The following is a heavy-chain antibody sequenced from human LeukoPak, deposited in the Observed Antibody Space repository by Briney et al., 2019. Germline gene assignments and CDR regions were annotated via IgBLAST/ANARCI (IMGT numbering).Heavy chain of an antibody. D-gene: IGHD3-3*01. CDR3: ARERKILLEWLFPSGSWFDP. CDR2: IYHSGST. Sequence: SETLSLTCTVSGYSISSGYYWGWIRQPPGKGLEWIGSIYHSGSTYYNPSLKSRVTISVDTSKNQFSLKLSSVTAADTAVYHCARERKILLEWLFPSGSWFDPWGQGTLVTVSS. J-gene: IGHJ5*02. CDR1: GYSISSGYY. V-gene: IGHV4-38-2*02.